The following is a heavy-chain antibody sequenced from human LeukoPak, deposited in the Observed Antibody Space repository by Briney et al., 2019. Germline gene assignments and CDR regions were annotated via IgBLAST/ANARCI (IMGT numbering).Heavy chain of an antibody. V-gene: IGHV4-31*03. CDR2: TYYSGNT. J-gene: IGHJ4*02. CDR3: ARGPPMWFGELPPFDY. CDR1: GASISTGGYY. Sequence: SQTLSLTCTVSGASISTGGYYWSWIRHLPGKGLDWIANTYYSGNTYYNPSLKGRVTISADTSKNYFSLKLRSVTAADTAVYYCARGPPMWFGELPPFDYWGQGTLVTVSS. D-gene: IGHD3-10*01.